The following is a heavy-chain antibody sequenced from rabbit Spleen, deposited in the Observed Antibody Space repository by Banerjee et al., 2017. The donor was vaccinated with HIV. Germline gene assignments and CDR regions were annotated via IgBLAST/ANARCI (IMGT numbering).Heavy chain of an antibody. CDR1: GFDFNSRYF. D-gene: IGHD6-1*01. CDR2: IYSGTGAA. J-gene: IGHJ4*01. Sequence: QEQLVESGGGLVQPEGSLTLTCTASGFDFNSRYFMCWVRQAPGKGLEWIGCIYSGTGAAAYASWAKGRFTISKTSSTTMTLQMTSLTGADTATYFCARGGSGGGDGYAVWGQGTLVTVS. V-gene: IGHV1S45*01. CDR3: ARGGSGGGDGYAV.